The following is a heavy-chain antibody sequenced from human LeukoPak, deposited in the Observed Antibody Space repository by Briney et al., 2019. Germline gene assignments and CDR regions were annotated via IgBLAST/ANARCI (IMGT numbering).Heavy chain of an antibody. CDR1: GFTFSSYW. J-gene: IGHJ4*02. Sequence: PGGSLRLSCAASGFTFSSYWMNWVRQAPGKGLEWVANIMQDGSEKYYVDSVKGRFTISRDNAKNSLYLQVNSLRAEDTAVYYCAKDLAVGRDTAGDYWGQGTLVTVSS. CDR2: IMQDGSEK. D-gene: IGHD5-18*01. CDR3: AKDLAVGRDTAGDY. V-gene: IGHV3-7*01.